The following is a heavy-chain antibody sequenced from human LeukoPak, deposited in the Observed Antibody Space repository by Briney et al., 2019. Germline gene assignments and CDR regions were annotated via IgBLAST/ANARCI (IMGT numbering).Heavy chain of an antibody. CDR1: GYTLTAYY. V-gene: IGHV1-2*02. D-gene: IGHD6-13*01. J-gene: IGHJ4*02. Sequence: ASVKVSCKASGYTLTAYYIHWLRQAPGQGLEWMGWIKSNTGGTKYVEKFGGRFTMTRDTSISTIYMELSSLRSDDTAVYYCAADKQQLSYYFDYWGQGTLVTVSA. CDR3: AADKQQLSYYFDY. CDR2: IKSNTGGT.